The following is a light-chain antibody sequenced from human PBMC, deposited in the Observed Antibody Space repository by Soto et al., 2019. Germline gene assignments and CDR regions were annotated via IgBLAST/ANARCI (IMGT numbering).Light chain of an antibody. CDR1: RIGTKN. V-gene: IGLV3-9*01. Sequence: SYELTQPHSVSVAMGQTARITGGGDRIGTKNVLWYQQKPGQAPVLVIYRDINRPSGIPERFSGSNSGNTATLIITRAQAGDEADYYCQVWDSSTGVFGTGTKLTVL. CDR2: RDI. CDR3: QVWDSSTGV. J-gene: IGLJ1*01.